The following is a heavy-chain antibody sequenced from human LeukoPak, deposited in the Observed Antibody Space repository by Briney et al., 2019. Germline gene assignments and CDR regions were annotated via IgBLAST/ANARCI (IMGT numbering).Heavy chain of an antibody. Sequence: PGGSLRLSCAASGFTFSSYAMSWVRQAPGKGLEWVSAISGSGGSTYYADSVKGRFTISRDNSKNTLYLQMNSLRAEDTAVYYCAKHGLGELSLLSSFDYWGQGTLVTVSS. J-gene: IGHJ4*02. V-gene: IGHV3-23*01. CDR3: AKHGLGELSLLSSFDY. D-gene: IGHD3-16*02. CDR2: ISGSGGST. CDR1: GFTFSSYA.